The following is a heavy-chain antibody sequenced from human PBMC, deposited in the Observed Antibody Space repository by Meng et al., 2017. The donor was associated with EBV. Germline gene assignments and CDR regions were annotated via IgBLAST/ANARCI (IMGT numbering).Heavy chain of an antibody. V-gene: IGHV1-8*01. Sequence: QVQLVQSGAEVKKPGASGTVSCKVSGDTFTSYDINWVRQATGQGLERMGWMNPNSGNTGYAQKFQGRVTMTRNTSISTAYMELSSLRSEDTAVYYCARSPGVSTMVRGVIIVWNWFDPWGQGTLVTVSS. CDR1: GDTFTSYD. J-gene: IGHJ5*02. CDR2: MNPNSGNT. CDR3: ARSPGVSTMVRGVIIVWNWFDP. D-gene: IGHD3-10*01.